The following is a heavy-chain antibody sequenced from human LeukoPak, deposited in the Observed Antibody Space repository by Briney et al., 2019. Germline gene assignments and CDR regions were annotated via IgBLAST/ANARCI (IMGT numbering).Heavy chain of an antibody. CDR3: ARLHYDFWSGYYPFDY. CDR1: GGSFSGYY. CDR2: ISHSGST. V-gene: IGHV4-34*01. D-gene: IGHD3-3*01. J-gene: IGHJ4*02. Sequence: SETLSLTCAVYGGSFSGYYWSWIRQPPGKGLEWIGEISHSGSTNYNPSLKSRVTISVDTSKNQFSLKLSSVTAADTAVYYCARLHYDFWSGYYPFDYWGQGTLVTVSS.